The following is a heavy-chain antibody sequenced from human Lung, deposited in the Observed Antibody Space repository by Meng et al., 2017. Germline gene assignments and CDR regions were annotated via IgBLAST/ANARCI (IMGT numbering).Heavy chain of an antibody. CDR2: IYNSGST. Sequence: VPLQESGPGLGKPSQTLSLTCTVSGGSISSSNYYWSWIRQPPGKGLEWSGHIYNSGSTYYNPSLKSRITISVDTSKNQFSLKLSSVTAADTAVYYCARGQKGYFDLWGRGTLVTVSS. J-gene: IGHJ2*01. CDR3: ARGQKGYFDL. CDR1: GGSISSSNYY. V-gene: IGHV4-30-4*01.